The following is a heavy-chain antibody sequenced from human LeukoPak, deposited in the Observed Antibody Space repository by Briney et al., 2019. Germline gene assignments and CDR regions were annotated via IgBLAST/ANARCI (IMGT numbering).Heavy chain of an antibody. J-gene: IGHJ4*02. Sequence: GGSLRLSCAASGFTFSSYAMSWVRQAPGKGLEWVSAISGSGGSTYYADSVKGRFTISRDNAKNSLYLQMNSLRAEDTAVYYCARAPGSTGYSSGWYTRFDYWGQGTLVTVSS. D-gene: IGHD6-19*01. CDR1: GFTFSSYA. CDR3: ARAPGSTGYSSGWYTRFDY. CDR2: ISGSGGST. V-gene: IGHV3-23*01.